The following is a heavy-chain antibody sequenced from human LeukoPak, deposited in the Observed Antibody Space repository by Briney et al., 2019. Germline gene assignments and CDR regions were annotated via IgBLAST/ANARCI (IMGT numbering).Heavy chain of an antibody. CDR1: GGSISSYY. V-gene: IGHV4-59*12. CDR3: ARRPYYYGSGTGLIDP. J-gene: IGHJ5*02. Sequence: SETLSLTCTVSGGSISSYYWGWIRQPPGKGLEWIGYIFSYGNTTYNPSLKSRLTISVDTSKNQFSMKLSSVTAADTAVYYCARRPYYYGSGTGLIDPWGQGTLVTVSS. D-gene: IGHD3-10*01. CDR2: IFSYGNT.